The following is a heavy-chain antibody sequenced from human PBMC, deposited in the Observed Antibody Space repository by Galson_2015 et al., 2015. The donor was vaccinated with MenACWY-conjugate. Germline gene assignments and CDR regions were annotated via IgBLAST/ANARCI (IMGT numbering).Heavy chain of an antibody. CDR2: INDNSGAK. D-gene: IGHD2-21*01. Sequence: SLRLSCAASGFIFSSYSMNWVRQAPGKGLEWVASINDNSGAKFYADSVKGRFTISRDNAKNSLYLQMNSLRDGDTAVYFCVRDLWYGRDYWGQGTLVTVSS. CDR3: VRDLWYGRDY. V-gene: IGHV3-48*02. CDR1: GFIFSSYS. J-gene: IGHJ4*02.